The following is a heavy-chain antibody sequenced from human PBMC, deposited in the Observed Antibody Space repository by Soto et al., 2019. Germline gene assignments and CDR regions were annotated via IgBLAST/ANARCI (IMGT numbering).Heavy chain of an antibody. Sequence: EMQLVESGGGLVQPGGSLRLSCAASGFTFNNYWMHWVRQPPGKGLEWVSRINGEGGSITYADSVEGRFTISRDNAKNMVYLQMNRLRAEDTAVYYCARGTGPGGIWGQGTMVTVSS. CDR1: GFTFNNYW. CDR3: ARGTGPGGI. J-gene: IGHJ3*02. CDR2: INGEGGSI. V-gene: IGHV3-74*01. D-gene: IGHD3-10*01.